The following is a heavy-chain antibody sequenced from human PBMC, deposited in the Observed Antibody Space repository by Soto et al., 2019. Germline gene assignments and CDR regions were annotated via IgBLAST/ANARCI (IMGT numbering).Heavy chain of an antibody. J-gene: IGHJ4*02. Sequence: VQLVESGGGLVQPGGSLRLSCAVAGYTFGNHWMHWVRQAPGKGLEWVSRMNSDGSIINYEDSVKGRFTVSRDNARNTLYLQRNSLRVEDTAVYYCATAEVDYWGPGTLVTVSS. CDR2: MNSDGSII. V-gene: IGHV3-74*01. CDR3: ATAEVDY. CDR1: GYTFGNHW.